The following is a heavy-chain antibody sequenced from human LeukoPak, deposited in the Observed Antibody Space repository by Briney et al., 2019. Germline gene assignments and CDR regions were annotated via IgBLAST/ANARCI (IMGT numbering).Heavy chain of an antibody. CDR3: ATGITRNRLIDY. V-gene: IGHV4-34*01. J-gene: IGHJ4*02. Sequence: PSETLSLTCAVYGGSFSGYYWSWNRQPPGKGLEWIGEINHSGSTNYNPSLKSRVTISVDTSKNQFSLKLSSVTAADTAVYYCATGITRNRLIDYWGQGTLVTVSS. CDR2: INHSGST. CDR1: GGSFSGYY. D-gene: IGHD1-20*01.